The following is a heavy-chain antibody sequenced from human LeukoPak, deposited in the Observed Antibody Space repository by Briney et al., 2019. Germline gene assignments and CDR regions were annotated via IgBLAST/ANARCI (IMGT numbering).Heavy chain of an antibody. CDR1: GGSISSSSYY. V-gene: IGHV4-39*01. CDR2: IYYSGST. Sequence: PSETLSLTCTVSGGSISSSSYYWGWIRQPPGKGLEWIVSIYYSGSTYYNPSLKSRVTISVDTSKNQFSLKLSSVTAADTAVYYCARISVGAAGNNWFDPWGQGTLVTVSS. D-gene: IGHD6-13*01. CDR3: ARISVGAAGNNWFDP. J-gene: IGHJ5*02.